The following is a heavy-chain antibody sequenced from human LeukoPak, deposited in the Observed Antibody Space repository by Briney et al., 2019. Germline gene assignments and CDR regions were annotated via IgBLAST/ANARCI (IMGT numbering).Heavy chain of an antibody. D-gene: IGHD2-21*01. V-gene: IGHV3-23*01. CDR2: ILGSGRTT. J-gene: IGHJ6*03. CDR3: AKKEGDTYFSWYMDV. CDR1: GFTFRSFA. Sequence: GGSLRLSCAASGFTFRSFAMSWVRQAPGKGLELVSGILGSGRTTFYADSVKGRFTISRDNSKNTLYLQMNSLRAEDTAIYYCAKKEGDTYFSWYMDVWGKGTTVTVSS.